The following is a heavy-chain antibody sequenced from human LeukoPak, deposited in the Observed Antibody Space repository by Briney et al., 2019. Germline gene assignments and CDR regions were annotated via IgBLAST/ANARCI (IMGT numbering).Heavy chain of an antibody. CDR3: ARDTRSPARYYDILTGYYTVNDAFDI. J-gene: IGHJ3*02. D-gene: IGHD3-9*01. Sequence: ASVKVSCKASGYTFTSYYMHWVRQAPGQGLEWMGIINPSGGSTSYAQKFQGRVTMTTDTSTSTAYMELGSLRSDDTAVYYCARDTRSPARYYDILTGYYTVNDAFDIWGQGTMVTVSS. CDR1: GYTFTSYY. CDR2: INPSGGST. V-gene: IGHV1-46*01.